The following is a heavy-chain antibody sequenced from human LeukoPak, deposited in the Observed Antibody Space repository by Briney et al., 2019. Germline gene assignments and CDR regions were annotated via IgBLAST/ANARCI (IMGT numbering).Heavy chain of an antibody. CDR3: ARGSGVPTPFPLDF. D-gene: IGHD3-10*01. CDR1: GASIGSFY. J-gene: IGHJ4*01. V-gene: IGHV4-4*09. Sequence: SETLSLTCTVSGASIGSFYWTWIRQPPGERLEWIGYIYPSGSTNYNPSLKSRVTISADTSKNQFSLSLNSMTAADTAVYYCARGSGVPTPFPLDFWGPGLLVTVSS. CDR2: IYPSGST.